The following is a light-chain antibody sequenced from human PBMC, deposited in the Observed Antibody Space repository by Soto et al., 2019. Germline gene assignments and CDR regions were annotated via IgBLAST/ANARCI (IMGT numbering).Light chain of an antibody. CDR1: QSVSSSY. CDR2: GAS. V-gene: IGKV3-20*01. Sequence: EIVLTQSPGTLSLSPGERATLSCRASQSVSSSYLAWYQQKPGHAPRLLIYGASSRATGIPDRFSGSGSWTDFTLTISRLEPEDFVVYYCQQYGSSPLFTFGPGTKVDIK. CDR3: QQYGSSPLFT. J-gene: IGKJ3*01.